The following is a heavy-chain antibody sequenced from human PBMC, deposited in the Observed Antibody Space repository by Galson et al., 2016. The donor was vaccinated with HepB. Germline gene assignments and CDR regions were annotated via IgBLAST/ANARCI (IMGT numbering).Heavy chain of an antibody. V-gene: IGHV3-23*01. CDR2: VSGSGGNT. J-gene: IGHJ4*02. CDR3: AKGSWSYAYYLDS. Sequence: SLRLSCAASGFTFSNYDMNWVRQAPGKGLEWVSGVSGSGGNTYYADSVKGRFTISRDNSKNTLYLQINSLRAEDTAVYYCAKGSWSYAYYLDSWGQGTLVTVSS. D-gene: IGHD1-26*01. CDR1: GFTFSNYD.